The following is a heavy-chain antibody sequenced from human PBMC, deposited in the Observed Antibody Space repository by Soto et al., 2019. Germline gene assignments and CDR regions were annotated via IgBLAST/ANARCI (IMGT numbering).Heavy chain of an antibody. CDR3: TRDRDDYGSGNYYNRIDF. D-gene: IGHD3-10*01. CDR1: GGIFSTYA. CDR2: IIPPFGTP. Sequence: QVQLVQSGAEVKKPGSSVKVSCKASGGIFSTYAISWLRQAPGQGLEWMGGIIPPFGTPNYAQRFQRRVTITADESTSTAYMELSRRRSEDTAVYYCTRDRDDYGSGNYYNRIDFWGQGTLVTVSS. V-gene: IGHV1-69*01. J-gene: IGHJ4*02.